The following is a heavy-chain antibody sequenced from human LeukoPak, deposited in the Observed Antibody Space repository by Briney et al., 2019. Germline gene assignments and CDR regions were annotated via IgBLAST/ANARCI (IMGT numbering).Heavy chain of an antibody. D-gene: IGHD3-22*01. CDR3: ARDYYDSSGYSPFRYYYYYMDV. Sequence: PSETLSLTCTVSGGSISSGSYYWSWIRQPAGKGLEWIGRIYTSGSTNYNPSLKSRVTISVDTSKNQFSLKLSSVTAADTAVYYCARDYYDSSGYSPFRYYYYYMDVWGKGTTVTVSS. CDR2: IYTSGST. J-gene: IGHJ6*03. V-gene: IGHV4-61*02. CDR1: GGSISSGSYY.